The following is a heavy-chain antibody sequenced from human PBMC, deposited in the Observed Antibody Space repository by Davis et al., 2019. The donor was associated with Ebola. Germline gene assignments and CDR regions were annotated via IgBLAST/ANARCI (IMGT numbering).Heavy chain of an antibody. J-gene: IGHJ4*02. Sequence: GESLKISCKGSGYSFTSYWIGWVRQMPGKGLEWMGIIYPGDSDTRYSPSFQGQVTISADKSISTAYLQWSSLKASDTAMYYCARTAFWSGYPYYFDYWGQETLVTVSS. V-gene: IGHV5-51*01. D-gene: IGHD3-3*01. CDR1: GYSFTSYW. CDR3: ARTAFWSGYPYYFDY. CDR2: IYPGDSDT.